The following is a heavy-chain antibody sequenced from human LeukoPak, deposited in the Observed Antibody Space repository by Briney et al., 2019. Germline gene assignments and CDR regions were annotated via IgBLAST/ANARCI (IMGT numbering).Heavy chain of an antibody. J-gene: IGHJ4*02. V-gene: IGHV1-2*04. CDR2: INPNSGGT. D-gene: IGHD3-9*01. CDR1: GYTFTGYY. Sequence: GASVKVSCKASGYTFTGYYMHWVRQAPGQGLEWMGWINPNSGGTNYAQKFQGWVTMTRDTSISTAYMELSRLRSDDTAVYYCARGGEVLRYFDWIRIDYWGQGTLVTVSS. CDR3: ARGGEVLRYFDWIRIDY.